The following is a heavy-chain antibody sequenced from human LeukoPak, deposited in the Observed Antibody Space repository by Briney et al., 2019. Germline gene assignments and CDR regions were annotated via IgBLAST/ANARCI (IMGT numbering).Heavy chain of an antibody. V-gene: IGHV3-30-3*01. J-gene: IGHJ6*02. CDR1: GFSFSSYA. CDR3: ARDGHVLRFLEWKPPYYGMDV. Sequence: GRAQRLSWVAAGFSFSSYAMHGGRQAPGKGLEWVVIISYGGSNKYYADSVKGRFTICRDNSKSTLYLQMNSLRAEDTAVYYCARDGHVLRFLEWKPPYYGMDVWGQGTTVTVSS. D-gene: IGHD3-3*01. CDR2: ISYGGSNK.